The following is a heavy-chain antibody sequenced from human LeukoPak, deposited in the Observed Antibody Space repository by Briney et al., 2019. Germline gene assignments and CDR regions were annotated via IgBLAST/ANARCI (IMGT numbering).Heavy chain of an antibody. CDR1: GFTFSSYS. CDR2: ISSSSSYI. CDR3: ARADGRIAVGDY. V-gene: IGHV3-21*01. Sequence: PGGSLRLSCAASGFTFSSYSMNWVRQAPGKGLEWVSSISSSSSYIYYADSVKGRFTISRDNAKNSLYLQVNSLRAEDTAVYYCARADGRIAVGDYWGQGTLVTVYS. D-gene: IGHD6-19*01. J-gene: IGHJ4*02.